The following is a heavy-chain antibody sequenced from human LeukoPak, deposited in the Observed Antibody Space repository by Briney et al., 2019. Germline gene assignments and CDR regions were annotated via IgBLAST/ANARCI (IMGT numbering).Heavy chain of an antibody. Sequence: SETLSLTCTVSGGSISSSSYYWGWIRQPPGKGLEWIGSIYYSGSTYYNPSLKSRVTISVDTSKNQFSLKLSSVTAADTAVYYCASNPMVRGESDYWGQGTLVTVSS. CDR1: GGSISSSSYY. J-gene: IGHJ4*02. V-gene: IGHV4-39*07. D-gene: IGHD3-10*01. CDR3: ASNPMVRGESDY. CDR2: IYYSGST.